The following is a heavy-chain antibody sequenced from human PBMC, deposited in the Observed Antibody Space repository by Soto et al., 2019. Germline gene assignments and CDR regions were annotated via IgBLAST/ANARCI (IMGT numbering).Heavy chain of an antibody. CDR3: ARKRAGDAFDI. CDR1: GLTFSSYW. J-gene: IGHJ3*02. CDR2: INSDGSST. D-gene: IGHD6-13*01. Sequence: GGSLTLSCAASGLTFSSYWMHWVRQAPGKGLVWVSRINSDGSSTSYAESVKGRFTISRDNAKNTLYLQMNSLRAEDTAVYYCARKRAGDAFDIWGQGTMVTVSS. V-gene: IGHV3-74*01.